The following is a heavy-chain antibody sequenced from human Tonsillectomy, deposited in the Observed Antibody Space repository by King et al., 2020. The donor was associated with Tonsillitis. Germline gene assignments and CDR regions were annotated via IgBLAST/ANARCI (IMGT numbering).Heavy chain of an antibody. D-gene: IGHD6-19*01. Sequence: VQLVESGGGVVQPGRSLRLSCAASGFTFSTYGMHWVRQAPGKGLEWVAFISNNGRIKNYADSVKGRFTISRDNSKNTLHLQMNSLRAEDTAVYYCATGGGDQWLVGAFGYWGQGTLVTVSS. V-gene: IGHV3-33*05. J-gene: IGHJ4*02. CDR2: ISNNGRIK. CDR1: GFTFSTYG. CDR3: ATGGGDQWLVGAFGY.